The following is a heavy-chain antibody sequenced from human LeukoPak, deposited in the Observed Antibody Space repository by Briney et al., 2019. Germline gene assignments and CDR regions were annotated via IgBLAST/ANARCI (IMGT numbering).Heavy chain of an antibody. V-gene: IGHV3-23*01. CDR3: ARAPGGQQLEYYFDY. J-gene: IGHJ4*02. CDR1: GFTFSSYA. Sequence: QVGGSLLPSCAASGFTFSSYAMTLVRPAPGKGLEWVSAITGGGDTTYYADSVKGRFTISRDNAKNSLYLQMNSLRAEDTAVYYCARAPGGQQLEYYFDYWGQGTLVTVSS. CDR2: ITGGGDTT. D-gene: IGHD6-13*01.